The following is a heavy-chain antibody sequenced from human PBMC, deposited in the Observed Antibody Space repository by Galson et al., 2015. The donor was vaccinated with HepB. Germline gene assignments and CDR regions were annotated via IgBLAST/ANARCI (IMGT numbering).Heavy chain of an antibody. CDR1: GFTFSSYG. CDR2: IWYDGSNK. CDR3: AREGYYDSSGYYYGSDAFDI. V-gene: IGHV3-33*01. Sequence: SLRLSCAASGFTFSSYGMHWVRQAPGKGLEWVAVIWYDGSNKYYADSVKGRFTISRDNSKNTLYLQMNSLRAEDTAVYYCAREGYYDSSGYYYGSDAFDIWGQGTMVTVSS. D-gene: IGHD3-22*01. J-gene: IGHJ3*02.